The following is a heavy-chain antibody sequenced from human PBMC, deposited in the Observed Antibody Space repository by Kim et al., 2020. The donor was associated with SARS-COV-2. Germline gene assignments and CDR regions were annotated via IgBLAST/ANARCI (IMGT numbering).Heavy chain of an antibody. CDR2: ISSSSSYI. Sequence: GGSLRLSCAASGFTFSSYSMNWVRQAPGKGLEWVSSISSSSSYIYYADSVKGRFTISRDNAKNSLYLQMNSLRAEDTAVYYCARDSYYFDWSLNWFDPWGQGTLVTVSS. V-gene: IGHV3-21*01. J-gene: IGHJ5*02. D-gene: IGHD3-9*01. CDR3: ARDSYYFDWSLNWFDP. CDR1: GFTFSSYS.